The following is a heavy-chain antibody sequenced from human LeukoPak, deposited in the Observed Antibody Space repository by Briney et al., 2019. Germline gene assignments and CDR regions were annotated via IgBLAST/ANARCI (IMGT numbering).Heavy chain of an antibody. CDR2: IYYSGST. J-gene: IGHJ4*02. CDR3: ARNFYASSGYYLDDSYFDF. V-gene: IGHV4-39*07. Sequence: PSETLSLTCTVSGASIISDTYYWGWIRQPPGKGLEWIGSIYYSGSTYYSPSLKGRVTMSVDTSTNQFSLKLISVTAADTALYYCARNFYASSGYYLDDSYFDFWGQGTLVTVSS. CDR1: GASIISDTYY. D-gene: IGHD3-22*01.